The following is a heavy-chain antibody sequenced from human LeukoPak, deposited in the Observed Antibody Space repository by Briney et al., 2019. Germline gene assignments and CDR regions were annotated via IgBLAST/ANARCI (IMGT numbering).Heavy chain of an antibody. CDR3: ARCSSSLGGWFDP. V-gene: IGHV5-51*01. J-gene: IGHJ5*02. CDR2: IYPGDSDT. CDR1: GYSFTSYC. D-gene: IGHD6-6*01. Sequence: GESLKISCKGSGYSFTSYCIGWVRQMPGKGLEWMGIIYPGDSDTRYSPSFQGQVTISADQSFSTAYLQWSSLKASDTAMYYCARCSSSLGGWFDPWGQGTLVTVSS.